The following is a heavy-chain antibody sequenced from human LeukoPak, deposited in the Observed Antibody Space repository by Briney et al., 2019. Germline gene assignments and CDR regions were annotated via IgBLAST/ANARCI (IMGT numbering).Heavy chain of an antibody. Sequence: VASVKVSCKASGYTFTGYYMHWVRQAPGQGLEWMGWINPNSGGTNYAQKFQGRVTMTRDTSISTAYTELSRLRSDDTAVYYCARSSGSYRNWFDPWGQGTLVTVSS. CDR1: GYTFTGYY. V-gene: IGHV1-2*02. CDR2: INPNSGGT. D-gene: IGHD1-26*01. J-gene: IGHJ5*02. CDR3: ARSSGSYRNWFDP.